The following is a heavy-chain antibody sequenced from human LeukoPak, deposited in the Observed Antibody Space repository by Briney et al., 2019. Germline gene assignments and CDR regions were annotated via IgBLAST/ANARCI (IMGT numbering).Heavy chain of an antibody. CDR2: IYYSGST. Sequence: SETLSLTCTVSGDSTSSYYWSWIRQPPGKGLEWIGYIYYSGSTNYNPSLKSRVTISVDTSKNQFSLKLSSVTAADTAVYYCARLYYDSSRYPNWFDPWGQGTLVTVSS. CDR3: ARLYYDSSRYPNWFDP. D-gene: IGHD3-22*01. V-gene: IGHV4-59*08. J-gene: IGHJ5*02. CDR1: GDSTSSYY.